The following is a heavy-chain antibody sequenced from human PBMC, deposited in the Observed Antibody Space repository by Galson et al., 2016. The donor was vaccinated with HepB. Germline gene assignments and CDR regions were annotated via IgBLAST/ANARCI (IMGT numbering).Heavy chain of an antibody. V-gene: IGHV6-1*01. CDR1: GDSVSSNNVA. D-gene: IGHD5-12*01. CDR3: VRESGYNYFDF. Sequence: CAISGDSVSSNNVAWNWIRQSPSRGLGWLGRTYYKFKWYNDYAVSVKSRITIKPDTPKDQFSLQLNSVTPDDTAVYFCVRESGYNYFDFWGQGALVTVSS. J-gene: IGHJ4*02. CDR2: TYYKFKWYN.